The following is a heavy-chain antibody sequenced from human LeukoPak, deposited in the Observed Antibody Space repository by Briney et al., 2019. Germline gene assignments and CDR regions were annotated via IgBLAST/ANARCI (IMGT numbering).Heavy chain of an antibody. CDR3: ARGGPSGDSLDY. CDR1: GGSFSGYY. J-gene: IGHJ4*02. D-gene: IGHD4-17*01. V-gene: IGHV4-34*01. Sequence: SETLSLTCAVYGGSFSGYYWSWIRQPPGKGLEWIGEINHSGSTNYNPSLKSRVTISVDTSKNQFSLKLSSVTAADTAVYYCARGGPSGDSLDYWGQGTLVTVSS. CDR2: INHSGST.